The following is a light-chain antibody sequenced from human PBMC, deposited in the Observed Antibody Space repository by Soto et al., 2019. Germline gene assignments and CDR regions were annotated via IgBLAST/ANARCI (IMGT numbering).Light chain of an antibody. Sequence: SVWTHSPGSLSFSPVERVTVSCRASESVVATSVAWFQKKPGQPPSLLIYGASSRATGIPDRFSGTGSGTDFTLTISRLESEDFAVYYCQQYCKGIMFGQGTRLETK. CDR2: GAS. CDR3: QQYCKGIM. V-gene: IGKV3-20*01. J-gene: IGKJ5*01. CDR1: ESVVATS.